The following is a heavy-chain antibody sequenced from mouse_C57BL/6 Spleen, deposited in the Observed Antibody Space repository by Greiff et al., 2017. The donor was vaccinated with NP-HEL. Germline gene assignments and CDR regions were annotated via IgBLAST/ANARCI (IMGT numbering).Heavy chain of an antibody. V-gene: IGHV7-3*01. J-gene: IGHJ3*01. D-gene: IGHD2-10*01. CDR2: IRNKANGYTT. CDR1: GFTFTDYY. CDR3: ARSYYGNYHAGFAD. Sequence: EVKLVESGGGLVQPGGSLSLSCAASGFTFTDYYMSWVRQPPGKALEWLGFIRNKANGYTTEYSSSVKGRFTISRDNSQSILYLQMNALRDEDSATYYYARSYYGNYHAGFADWGQGTLVTVSA.